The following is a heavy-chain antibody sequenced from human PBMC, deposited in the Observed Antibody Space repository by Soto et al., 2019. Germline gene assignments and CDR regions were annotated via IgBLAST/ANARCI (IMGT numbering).Heavy chain of an antibody. J-gene: IGHJ6*02. D-gene: IGHD3-22*01. Sequence: VGSLRLSCAASGFTFSSYWMHWVRQAPGKGLVWVSRINSDGSSTSYADSVKGRFTISRDNAKNTLYLQMNSLRAEDTAVYYCARDRVVVIPYYYGMDVWGQGTTVTVSS. CDR2: INSDGSST. CDR1: GFTFSSYW. CDR3: ARDRVVVIPYYYGMDV. V-gene: IGHV3-74*01.